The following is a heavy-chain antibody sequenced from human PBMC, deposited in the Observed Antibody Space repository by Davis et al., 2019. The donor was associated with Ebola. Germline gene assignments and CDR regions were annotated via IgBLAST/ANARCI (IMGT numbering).Heavy chain of an antibody. CDR2: IYYSGST. V-gene: IGHV4-59*11. D-gene: IGHD6-6*01. Sequence: PSETLSLTCTVSGGSISSHYWSWIRQPPGKGLEWIGYIYYSGSTNYNPSLKSRVTISVDTSKNQFSLKLSSVTAADTAVYYCAGYSSSSFYYYYYGMDVWGQGTTVTVSS. CDR3: AGYSSSSFYYYYYGMDV. J-gene: IGHJ6*02. CDR1: GGSISSHY.